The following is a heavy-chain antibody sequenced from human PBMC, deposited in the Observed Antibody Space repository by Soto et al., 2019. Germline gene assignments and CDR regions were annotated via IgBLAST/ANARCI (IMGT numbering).Heavy chain of an antibody. CDR2: ISGSGGST. CDR1: GFTFSSYA. J-gene: IGHJ4*02. V-gene: IGHV3-23*01. Sequence: EVQLLESGGGLVQPGGSLRLSCAASGFTFSSYAMSWVRQAPGKGLEWVSAISGSGGSTYYADSVKGRFTISRDNSKNTLYLQMNSLIVEDPAVYYCATEGDYDYVWGSYDYWRQGTLVTVSS. D-gene: IGHD3-16*01. CDR3: ATEGDYDYVWGSYDY.